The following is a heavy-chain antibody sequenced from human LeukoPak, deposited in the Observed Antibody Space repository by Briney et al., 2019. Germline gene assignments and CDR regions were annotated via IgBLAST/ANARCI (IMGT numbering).Heavy chain of an antibody. V-gene: IGHV4-34*01. CDR2: INHSGST. D-gene: IGHD2-15*01. Sequence: PSETLSLTCAVYGGSFSGYYWSWIRQPPGKGLEWIGEINHSGSTNYNPSLKSRVNISVDTSKNQFSLKLSSVTAADTAVYYCARHIVVVPRGYYYMDVWGKGTTVTVSS. CDR1: GGSFSGYY. CDR3: ARHIVVVPRGYYYMDV. J-gene: IGHJ6*03.